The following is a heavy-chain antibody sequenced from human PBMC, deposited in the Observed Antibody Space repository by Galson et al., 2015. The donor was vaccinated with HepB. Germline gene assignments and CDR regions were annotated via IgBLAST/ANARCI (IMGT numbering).Heavy chain of an antibody. CDR1: GGTFSSYA. J-gene: IGHJ3*02. V-gene: IGHV1-69*13. Sequence: SVKVSCKASGGTFSSYAISWVRQAPGQGLEWMGGIIPIFGTANYAQKFQGRVTITADESTSTAYMELSSLRSEDTAVYYCARAQRPYYYDSSGYLQDAFDIWGQGTMVTVSS. CDR3: ARAQRPYYYDSSGYLQDAFDI. CDR2: IIPIFGTA. D-gene: IGHD3-22*01.